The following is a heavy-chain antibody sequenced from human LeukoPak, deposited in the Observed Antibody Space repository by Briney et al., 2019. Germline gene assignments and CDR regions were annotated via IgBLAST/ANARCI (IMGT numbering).Heavy chain of an antibody. V-gene: IGHV3-30*03. CDR3: ARGGYYYDNSGGAFDI. CDR1: GFTFSSYG. D-gene: IGHD3-22*01. J-gene: IGHJ3*02. CDR2: ISYDGNNK. Sequence: PGGSLRLSCAASGFTFSSYGMHWVRQAPGKGLEWVALISYDGNNKFYADSVKGRFAISRDNSKNTLYLQVNSLRADDTAMYYCARGGYYYDNSGGAFDIWGQGTMVTVSS.